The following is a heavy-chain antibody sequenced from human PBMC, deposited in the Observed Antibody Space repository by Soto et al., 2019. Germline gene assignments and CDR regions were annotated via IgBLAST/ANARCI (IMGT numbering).Heavy chain of an antibody. J-gene: IGHJ6*02. CDR1: GYSFPSYW. Sequence: HGESLKISCKGSGYSFPSYWIGWVRQRPGKGLEWMGIIYPTNSETRYSPSFQGQVTISADKSISTAYLQWSSLKASDTAIYYCARLPYNCNYLDYYYYVMDVWGQGTSGTVSS. CDR2: IYPTNSET. CDR3: ARLPYNCNYLDYYYYVMDV. V-gene: IGHV5-51*01. D-gene: IGHD1-7*01.